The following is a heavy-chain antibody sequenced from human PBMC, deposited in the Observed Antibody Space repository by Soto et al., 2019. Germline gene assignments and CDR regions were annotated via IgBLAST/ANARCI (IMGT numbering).Heavy chain of an antibody. CDR2: IYYSGST. D-gene: IGHD7-27*01. J-gene: IGHJ3*02. V-gene: IGHV4-39*07. Sequence: SETLSLTCTVSGGSISSSSYYWGWIRQPPGKGLEWIGSIYYSGSTYYNPSLKSRVTISVDTSKNQFSLKLSSVTAADTAVYYCARPLTGDMWIAFDIWGQGTMVTVSS. CDR1: GGSISSSSYY. CDR3: ARPLTGDMWIAFDI.